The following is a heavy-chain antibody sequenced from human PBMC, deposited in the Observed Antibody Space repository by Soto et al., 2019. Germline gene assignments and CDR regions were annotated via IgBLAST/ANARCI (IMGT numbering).Heavy chain of an antibody. CDR2: IYYSGTT. Sequence: PSDALPPTYVGSGSAIRNSTWGGWIRPPPGKGLEWFVYIYYSGTTNYNPSLMSRVTMSVDTSKNQFSLKLTSVTAVDTAVYYCARREIQGPIDYWGQG. CDR1: GSAIRNSTW. J-gene: IGHJ4*02. D-gene: IGHD1-26*01. CDR3: ARREIQGPIDY. V-gene: IGHV4-28*01.